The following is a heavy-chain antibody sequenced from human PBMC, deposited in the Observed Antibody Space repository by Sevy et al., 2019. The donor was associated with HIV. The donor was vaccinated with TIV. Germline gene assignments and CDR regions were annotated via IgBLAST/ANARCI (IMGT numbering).Heavy chain of an antibody. Sequence: SETLSLTCTVSGASISNYYWRWFRQPAGMGLEWIGRIYSGGNTNYNPSLKSRVTMSVDASKNQFFLNLSSVTAADTAVYYCARANFCSSTSCYDYWGQGSLVTVSS. CDR2: IYSGGNT. D-gene: IGHD2-2*01. V-gene: IGHV4-4*07. J-gene: IGHJ4*02. CDR1: GASISNYY. CDR3: ARANFCSSTSCYDY.